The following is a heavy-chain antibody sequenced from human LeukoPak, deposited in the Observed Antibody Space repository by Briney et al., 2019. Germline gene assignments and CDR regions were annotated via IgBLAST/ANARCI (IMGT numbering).Heavy chain of an antibody. V-gene: IGHV1-2*02. CDR1: GYTFTAYY. Sequence: ASVKVSCKASGYTFTAYYMHWVRQAPGQGLEWMGWINPNSGGTNYAQKFQGRVTMTRDMSISTAYMELSRLRSDDTAVYYCARVQPRRGYSYMDAWGKGTTVTVSS. CDR2: INPNSGGT. D-gene: IGHD2-2*01. CDR3: ARVQPRRGYSYMDA. J-gene: IGHJ6*03.